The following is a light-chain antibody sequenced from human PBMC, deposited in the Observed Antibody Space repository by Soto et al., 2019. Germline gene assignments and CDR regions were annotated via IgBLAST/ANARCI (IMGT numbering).Light chain of an antibody. CDR2: DAS. J-gene: IGKJ4*01. V-gene: IGKV3-11*01. Sequence: EIVLTQSPVTLSLSPGERATLSRRASQSISKYLAWYQQKSGQAPRLLIYDASNRASGIPARFTGSGSGTDFTLTISSLEPEDFAVYYCQQRSNWRGTFGGGTKVEIK. CDR1: QSISKY. CDR3: QQRSNWRGT.